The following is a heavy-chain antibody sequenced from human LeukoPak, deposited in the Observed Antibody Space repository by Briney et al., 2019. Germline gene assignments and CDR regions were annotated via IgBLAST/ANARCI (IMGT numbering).Heavy chain of an antibody. CDR3: AREGGTMVRGVSYYYMDV. Sequence: GGSLRLSCAASGFTVSSNYMSWVRQAPGKGLEWVSVIYSGGSTHYADSVKGRFTISRDNSKNTLYLQMNSLRAEDTAVYYCAREGGTMVRGVSYYYMDVWGKGTTVTISS. D-gene: IGHD3-10*01. CDR1: GFTVSSNY. J-gene: IGHJ6*03. V-gene: IGHV3-66*01. CDR2: IYSGGST.